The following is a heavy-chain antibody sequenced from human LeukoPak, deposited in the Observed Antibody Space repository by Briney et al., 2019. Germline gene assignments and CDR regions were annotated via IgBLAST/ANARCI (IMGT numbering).Heavy chain of an antibody. J-gene: IGHJ4*02. V-gene: IGHV4-59*12. CDR1: GGSIDSNS. D-gene: IGHD3-3*01. Sequence: SETLSLTCTVSGGSIDSNSWTWIRQPPGKGLEWIGEIHHSGSTYSNPSLRCRITMSVDMSKNQFYLNLSFVTAADTAVFYCARLVDGRWSGTTCYFDYWGQGTLVTVSS. CDR2: IHHSGST. CDR3: ARLVDGRWSGTTCYFDY.